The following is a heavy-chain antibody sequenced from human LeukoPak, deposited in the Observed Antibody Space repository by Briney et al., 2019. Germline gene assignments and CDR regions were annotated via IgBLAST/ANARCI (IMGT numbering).Heavy chain of an antibody. V-gene: IGHV4-4*07. CDR3: AGEVGLEWLPPTEDWFDL. D-gene: IGHD3-3*01. CDR2: IYTSGST. J-gene: IGHJ5*02. Sequence: SETLSLTCTVSGGSISSYYWSWIRQPAGKGQEWIGRIYTSGSTNYNPSLQSRVTISLDKSKNQFSLKLCSVTAADTAVYYCAGEVGLEWLPPTEDWFDLWGQGTLVTVSS. CDR1: GGSISSYY.